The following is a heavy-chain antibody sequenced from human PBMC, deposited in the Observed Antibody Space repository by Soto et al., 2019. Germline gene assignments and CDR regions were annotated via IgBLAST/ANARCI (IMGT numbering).Heavy chain of an antibody. CDR1: VGSISSGAYY. V-gene: IGHV4-39*01. CDR2: IYYSGST. Sequence: SETLSLTCTVSVGSISSGAYYWGWIRQPPGKGLEWIGSIYYSGSTYYNPSLKSRVTISVDTSKNQFSLNLSSVTAADTAVYYCARNRWGSGSYVELSDCWGQGKLGTV. J-gene: IGHJ4*02. D-gene: IGHD3-10*01. CDR3: ARNRWGSGSYVELSDC.